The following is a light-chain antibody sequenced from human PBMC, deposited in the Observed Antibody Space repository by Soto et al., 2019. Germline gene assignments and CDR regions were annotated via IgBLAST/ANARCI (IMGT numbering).Light chain of an antibody. V-gene: IGLV2-14*01. CDR1: SSDVGGYNY. J-gene: IGLJ1*01. CDR2: EVS. CDR3: SSYTSSSPYV. Sequence: QSALTQPASVSGSPGQSITISCTGTSSDVGGYNYVSWYQQHPGKAPKLMIYEVSNRPSGVSNRFSGSKSGNTASLTISGVQAEDEVDYYCSSYTSSSPYVFGTGTKVTVL.